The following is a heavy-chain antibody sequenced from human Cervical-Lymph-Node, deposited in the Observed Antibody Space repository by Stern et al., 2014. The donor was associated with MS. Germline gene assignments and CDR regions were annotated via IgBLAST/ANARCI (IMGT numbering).Heavy chain of an antibody. V-gene: IGHV1-46*03. D-gene: IGHD5-12*01. CDR2: INPRGGST. CDR3: ARYYDGYDGGLDY. CDR1: GFIFTNYY. Sequence: MQLVQSGTEVKKPGASMKVSCKTSGFIFTNYYIHWVRQAPGKGLEWMGIINPRGGSTDSAQEFQGRLTLTRDTSTTTVYMQLSSLRSEDTAVYYCARYYDGYDGGLDYWGQGTVVIVSS. J-gene: IGHJ4*02.